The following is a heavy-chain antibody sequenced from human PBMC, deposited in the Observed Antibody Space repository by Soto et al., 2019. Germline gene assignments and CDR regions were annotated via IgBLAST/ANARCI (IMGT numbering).Heavy chain of an antibody. CDR1: GYTFTSYY. Sequence: ASVKVSSKASGYTFTSYYMHWVRQAHGQGLEWMGIINPSGGSTSYAQKFQGRVTMTRDTSTSTVYMELSSLRSEDTAVYYCERTLWLGSDYYGMDVWGQGTTVTVSS. D-gene: IGHD3-22*01. CDR3: ERTLWLGSDYYGMDV. J-gene: IGHJ6*02. CDR2: INPSGGST. V-gene: IGHV1-46*01.